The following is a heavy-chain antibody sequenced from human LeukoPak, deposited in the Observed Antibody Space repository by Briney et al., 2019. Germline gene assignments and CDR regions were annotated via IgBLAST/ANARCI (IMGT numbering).Heavy chain of an antibody. Sequence: GASVKVSCKASGYTFTGYYMHWVRQAPGQGLEWMGWINPNSGGTNYAQKFQGRVTMTTDKSINTVFMELSGLTSDDTVLYYCARGPNHYYYMDFWGKGTTVSVSS. CDR3: ARGPNHYYYMDF. CDR2: INPNSGGT. D-gene: IGHD2-8*01. J-gene: IGHJ6*03. CDR1: GYTFTGYY. V-gene: IGHV1-2*02.